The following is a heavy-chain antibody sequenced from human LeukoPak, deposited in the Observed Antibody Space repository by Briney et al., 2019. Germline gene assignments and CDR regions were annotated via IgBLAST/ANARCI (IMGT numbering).Heavy chain of an antibody. CDR3: ARDQPPESGWYVGLWDY. CDR1: GFTFSSNY. J-gene: IGHJ4*02. CDR2: IYSDGTT. V-gene: IGHV3-53*01. D-gene: IGHD6-19*01. Sequence: GRSLRLSCAASGFTFSSNYMSWVRQAPGKGLEWVSVIYSDGTTYYADSVKGRFTISRDNSKNTVHLQMDSLRPEDTAVYYCARDQPPESGWYVGLWDYWGQGTLVTVSS.